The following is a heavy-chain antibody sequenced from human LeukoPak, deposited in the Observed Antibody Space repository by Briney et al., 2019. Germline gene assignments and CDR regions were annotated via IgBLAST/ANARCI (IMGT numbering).Heavy chain of an antibody. CDR2: IYSGGST. Sequence: GGSLRLSCAASGFTVSSNYMSWVRQAPGKGLEWVSVIYSGGSTYYADSVKGRFTISRDNSKNTLYLQMNSLRAEDTAVYYCARVPVFSYYMDVWGKGTTVTISS. D-gene: IGHD2-21*01. CDR3: ARVPVFSYYMDV. V-gene: IGHV3-66*01. J-gene: IGHJ6*03. CDR1: GFTVSSNY.